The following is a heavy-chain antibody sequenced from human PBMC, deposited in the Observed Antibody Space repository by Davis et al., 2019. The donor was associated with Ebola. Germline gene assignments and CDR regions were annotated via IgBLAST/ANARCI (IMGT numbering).Heavy chain of an antibody. CDR1: GFTVSSNY. J-gene: IGHJ4*02. Sequence: PGGSLRLSCAASGFTVSSNYMSWVRQAPGKGLEWVAVISYDGSNKYYAESVKGRFTISRDNSKNTLYLQMNSLRAEDTAVYYCAKVSGYSYGLPFDYWGQGTLVTVSS. D-gene: IGHD5-18*01. CDR3: AKVSGYSYGLPFDY. CDR2: ISYDGSNK. V-gene: IGHV3-30*18.